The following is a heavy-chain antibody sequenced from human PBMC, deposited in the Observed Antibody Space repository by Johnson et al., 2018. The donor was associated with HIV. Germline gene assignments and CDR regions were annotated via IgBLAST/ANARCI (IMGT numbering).Heavy chain of an antibody. D-gene: IGHD2-2*01. CDR2: IRYDGSNK. Sequence: QVLLVESGGGVVQPGGSLRLSCAASGFTFSSYGMHWVRQAPGKGLEWVAFIRYDGSNKYYADSVKGRFTISRDNYKNTLYLQMNSLRAEDTAVYYCASKTPVVEDAFDIWGQGTMVTVSS. V-gene: IGHV3-30*02. J-gene: IGHJ3*02. CDR3: ASKTPVVEDAFDI. CDR1: GFTFSSYG.